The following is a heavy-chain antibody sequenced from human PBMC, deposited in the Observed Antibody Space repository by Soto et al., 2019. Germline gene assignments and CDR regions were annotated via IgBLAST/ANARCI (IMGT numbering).Heavy chain of an antibody. J-gene: IGHJ4*02. Sequence: QVQLVQSGAEVKKPGSSVKVSCKASGGTFSSYAISWVRQAPGQGLEWMGGIIPIFGTANYAQKFQGRVTITADESTSTAYMELSSLRSEDTAVYXXXXXXXXXXXGXCYFLPGIDYWGQGTLVTVSS. CDR1: GGTFSSYA. CDR2: IIPIFGTA. CDR3: XXXXXXXXXGXCYFLPGIDY. V-gene: IGHV1-69*12. D-gene: IGHD2-21*02.